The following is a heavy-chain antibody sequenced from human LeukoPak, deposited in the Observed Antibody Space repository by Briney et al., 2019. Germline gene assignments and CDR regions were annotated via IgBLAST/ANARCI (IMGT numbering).Heavy chain of an antibody. J-gene: IGHJ4*02. V-gene: IGHV2-5*01. Sequence: SGPTLVKLTQTLTLTCPFSGLLLTTSGVALGWIRQPPGKALHWLALIYWNDDKRYSPSLKSRLTITKDTSKSQVVLTMTNMDPVDTATYYCAHHYDFWSGYSFEYWGQGTLVTVSS. CDR1: GLLLTTSGVA. CDR2: IYWNDDK. D-gene: IGHD3-3*01. CDR3: AHHYDFWSGYSFEY.